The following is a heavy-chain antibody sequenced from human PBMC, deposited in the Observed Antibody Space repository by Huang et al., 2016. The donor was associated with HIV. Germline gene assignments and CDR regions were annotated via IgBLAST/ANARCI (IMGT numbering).Heavy chain of an antibody. J-gene: IGHJ4*02. CDR3: ARRGFNTGSSPDS. CDR1: GYSFTNYW. V-gene: IGHV5-51*01. CDR2: IYPGDSEA. Sequence: EVQLVQSGPEVKKPGESLKISCRVSGYSFTNYWIGWVRQRPGKGLECMAIIYPGDSEAAYNPSVRGQVTISADKSINTAHLQWDSLKTSDSAIYYCARRGFNTGSSPDSWGQGTLVTVSS. D-gene: IGHD1-26*01.